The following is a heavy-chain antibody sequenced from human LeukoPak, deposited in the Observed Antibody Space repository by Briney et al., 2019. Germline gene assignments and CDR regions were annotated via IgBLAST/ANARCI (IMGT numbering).Heavy chain of an antibody. CDR1: GYSISSGYD. V-gene: IGHV4-38-2*02. D-gene: IGHD6-19*01. CDR2: ISQSGST. Sequence: SETLSLTCTVSGYSISSGYDWGWIRQAPGKRLEWLGSISQSGSTYDNPSLKSRVTLSVDTSKNQFSLKLSSVTAADTAVYYCARVRGSGWLGEYFDYWGQGTLVTVSS. CDR3: ARVRGSGWLGEYFDY. J-gene: IGHJ4*02.